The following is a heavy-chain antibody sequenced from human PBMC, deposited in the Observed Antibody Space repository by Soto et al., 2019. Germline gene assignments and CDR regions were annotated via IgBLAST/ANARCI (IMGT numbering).Heavy chain of an antibody. CDR1: GFPFTTVW. J-gene: IGHJ4*02. CDR2: VKTKAEGATT. Sequence: PGESLKISCVASGFPFTTVWMNWVRQAPGKGPEWLGRVKTKAEGATTDYAAPAKGRFTILRDDSINTVYLQMTSLRIEDTALYYCTSRIRTTNDNWGQGTLVTVSS. CDR3: TSRIRTTNDN. D-gene: IGHD1-1*01. V-gene: IGHV3-15*07.